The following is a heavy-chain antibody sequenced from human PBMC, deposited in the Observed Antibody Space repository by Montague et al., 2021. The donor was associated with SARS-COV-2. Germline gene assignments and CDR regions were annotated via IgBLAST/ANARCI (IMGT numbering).Heavy chain of an antibody. CDR3: ARGVPYDTLGP. D-gene: IGHD3-22*01. V-gene: IGHV4-59*01. J-gene: IGHJ5*02. CDR1: GGSLSPYY. Sequence: SETLSLTCTVYGGSLSPYYWIWIRQPPGKGLEWIGHIFFSGGANYNPSFKSRVAISVDTYKKEISLKLKSVTAADTAVYYCARGVPYDTLGPWGQGTLVTVSS. CDR2: IFFSGGA.